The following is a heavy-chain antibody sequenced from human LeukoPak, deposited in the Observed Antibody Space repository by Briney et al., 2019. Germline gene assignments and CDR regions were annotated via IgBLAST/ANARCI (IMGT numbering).Heavy chain of an antibody. CDR1: GFTFGGYG. Sequence: PGRSLRLSCAGSGFTFGGYGMHWFRQTPGKGLAWVAVIAYDGSRAFYADSVKGRFTISRDNSKNTMSVQMDDLRAEDTAVYYCTRYNNDHFDYWGQGTLVTVSS. J-gene: IGHJ4*02. CDR2: IAYDGSRA. D-gene: IGHD1-1*01. V-gene: IGHV3-33*01. CDR3: TRYNNDHFDY.